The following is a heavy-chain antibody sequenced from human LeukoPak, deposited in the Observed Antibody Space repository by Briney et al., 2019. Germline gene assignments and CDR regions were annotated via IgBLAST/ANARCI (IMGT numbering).Heavy chain of an antibody. CDR2: ISSSSSTI. D-gene: IGHD3-10*01. Sequence: GGSLRISCAASGFSFSSYSMNWVRQAPGKWLEWVSYISSSSSTIYYADSVKGRFTISRDNAKNSLYLQMNSLRAEDTAVYYCARNYYYGSGSYYFDYWGQGTLVTVSS. V-gene: IGHV3-48*01. CDR3: ARNYYYGSGSYYFDY. J-gene: IGHJ4*02. CDR1: GFSFSSYS.